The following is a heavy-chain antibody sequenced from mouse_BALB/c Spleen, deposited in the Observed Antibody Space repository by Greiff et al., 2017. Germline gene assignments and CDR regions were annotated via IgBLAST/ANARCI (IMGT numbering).Heavy chain of an antibody. CDR2: INPGSGGT. J-gene: IGHJ2*01. D-gene: IGHD2-3*01. CDR1: GYAFTNYL. CDR3: ARYDGDSNFDY. Sequence: QVQLQQSGAELVRPGTSVKVSCKASGYAFTNYLIEWVKQRPGQGLEWIGVINPGSGGTNYNEKFKGKATLTADKSSSTAYMQLSSLTSDDSAVYFCARYDGDSNFDYWGQGTTLTVSS. V-gene: IGHV1-54*03.